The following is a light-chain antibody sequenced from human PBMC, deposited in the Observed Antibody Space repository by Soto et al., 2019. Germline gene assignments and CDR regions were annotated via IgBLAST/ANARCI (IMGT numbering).Light chain of an antibody. CDR2: GVS. Sequence: EIVMTQSPATLSVSPGERATLSCRASQSVSSNLAWYQQKPGQAPSLLIYGVSTRATGIPARFSGSGSGTEFTLTISSLQSEDFAVYYCQQYNNWPPWTFGQGTKVEIK. CDR1: QSVSSN. CDR3: QQYNNWPPWT. J-gene: IGKJ1*01. V-gene: IGKV3-15*01.